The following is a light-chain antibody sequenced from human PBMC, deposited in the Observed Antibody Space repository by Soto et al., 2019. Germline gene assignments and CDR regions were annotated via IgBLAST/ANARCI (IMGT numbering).Light chain of an antibody. CDR3: QQNGSSPPT. Sequence: VFPQSPGTLSLSPGERATISCRASQSVTSSYSGWYQQQPGQAPMLLTCGASSRTAGIPERFSSSGSRAVCTLTSSRLNPEYFAVYYRQQNGSSPPTFGEGTKVDIK. J-gene: IGKJ1*01. V-gene: IGKV3-20*01. CDR2: GAS. CDR1: QSVTSSY.